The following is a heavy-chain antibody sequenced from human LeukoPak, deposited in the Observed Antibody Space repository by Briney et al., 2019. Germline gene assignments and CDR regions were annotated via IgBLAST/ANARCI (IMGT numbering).Heavy chain of an antibody. CDR2: ISGSGGST. CDR3: AKAPRGYYDSSGYFLGDY. V-gene: IGHV3-23*01. Sequence: PGGSLRLSCAASGFTFSSYAMSWVRQAPGKGLEWVSAISGSGGSTYYADSVKGRFTISRDNSKNTLYLQMNSLRAEDTAVYYCAKAPRGYYDSSGYFLGDYWGQGTLVTVSS. CDR1: GFTFSSYA. D-gene: IGHD3-22*01. J-gene: IGHJ4*02.